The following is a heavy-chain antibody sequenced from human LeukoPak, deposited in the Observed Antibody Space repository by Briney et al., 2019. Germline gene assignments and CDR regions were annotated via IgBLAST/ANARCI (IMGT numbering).Heavy chain of an antibody. Sequence: ASVKVSCKASGYTFTGYYMYWVRQAPGQGLEWMGWINPNSGGTNYAQKFQGRVTMTRDTSISTAYMELSRLRSDDTAVYYCARRDSSGYYYYYMDVWGKGTTVTVSS. CDR3: ARRDSSGYYYYYMDV. CDR1: GYTFTGYY. V-gene: IGHV1-2*02. D-gene: IGHD3-22*01. J-gene: IGHJ6*03. CDR2: INPNSGGT.